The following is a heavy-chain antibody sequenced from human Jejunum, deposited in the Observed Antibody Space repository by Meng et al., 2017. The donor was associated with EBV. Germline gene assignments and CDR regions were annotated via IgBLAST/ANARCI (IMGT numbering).Heavy chain of an antibody. CDR3: ARAVGAAGSMVNFDY. V-gene: IGHV1-8*01. D-gene: IGHD6-13*01. CDR2: MNPSSDDT. CDR1: GYTFTSND. J-gene: IGHJ4*02. Sequence: QGELVTAGAGVKKPGASMKVSCKASGYTFTSNDINWVRQATGQGLEWIGWMNPSSDDTGFAQKFQGRVTVTRDNSINTAYMELSSLTSDDTAVYYCARAVGAAGSMVNFDYWGQGTLVTVSS.